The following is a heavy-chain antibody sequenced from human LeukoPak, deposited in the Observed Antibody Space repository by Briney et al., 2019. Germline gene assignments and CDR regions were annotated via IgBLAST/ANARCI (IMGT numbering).Heavy chain of an antibody. V-gene: IGHV4-59*01. J-gene: IGHJ4*02. CDR3: ARGVSVYSSGYYFSRRWDY. CDR2: IYYSGST. D-gene: IGHD3-22*01. Sequence: PSETLSLTCTVSGGSISSYYWSWIRQPPGKGLEWIGYIYYSGSTNYNPSLKSRVTISVDTSKNQFSLKLSSVTAADTAVYYCARGVSVYSSGYYFSRRWDYWGQGTPVTVSS. CDR1: GGSISSYY.